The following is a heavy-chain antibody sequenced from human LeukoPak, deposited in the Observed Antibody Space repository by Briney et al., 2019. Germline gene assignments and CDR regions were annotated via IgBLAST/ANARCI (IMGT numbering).Heavy chain of an antibody. D-gene: IGHD3-22*01. V-gene: IGHV3-23*01. CDR3: AKETGYYYNSSGYNYYYYYYMDV. Sequence: GGTLRLSCAASGFTFSSYGMSWVRQAPGKGLEWVSAISGSGGSTYYADSVKGRFTISRDNSKNTLYLQMNSLRAEDTAVYYCAKETGYYYNSSGYNYYYYYYMDVWGKGTTVTISS. J-gene: IGHJ6*03. CDR1: GFTFSSYG. CDR2: ISGSGGST.